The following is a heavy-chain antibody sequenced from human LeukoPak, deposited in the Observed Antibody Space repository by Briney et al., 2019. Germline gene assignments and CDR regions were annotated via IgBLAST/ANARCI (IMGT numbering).Heavy chain of an antibody. CDR2: FHYSGST. Sequence: SETLSLTCSVSGGSISSSSYYWGWLRQPPGKGLEWIGTFHYSGSTYYNPSLKSRVTISVNMSKNQFPLKLISVTAADTAVYYCARLYRKTYKWNDQPDYWGQGTLVTVSS. CDR1: GGSISSSSYY. D-gene: IGHD1-20*01. CDR3: ARLYRKTYKWNDQPDY. J-gene: IGHJ4*02. V-gene: IGHV4-39*06.